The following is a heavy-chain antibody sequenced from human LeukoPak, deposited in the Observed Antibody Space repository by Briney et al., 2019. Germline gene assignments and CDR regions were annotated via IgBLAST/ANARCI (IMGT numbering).Heavy chain of an antibody. CDR3: ARSPYGSEIRHFDL. CDR2: VSGTRGTT. V-gene: IGHV3-23*01. Sequence: SLRLSCAASGVTFSNYAMSWVRQAPGKGLERASGVSGTRGTTNYADSVKGRFTISRDNPKNTLSLQMNSLRAEDTAVYYCARSPYGSEIRHFDLWGRGTLVTVSS. J-gene: IGHJ2*01. D-gene: IGHD3-10*01. CDR1: GVTFSNYA.